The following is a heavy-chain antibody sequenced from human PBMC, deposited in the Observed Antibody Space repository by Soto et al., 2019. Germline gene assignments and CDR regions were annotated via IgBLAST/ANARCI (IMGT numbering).Heavy chain of an antibody. CDR3: TTVERVSWAGYCISTSCYQGYGMDV. D-gene: IGHD2-2*01. CDR2: INPSGGST. J-gene: IGHJ6*02. V-gene: IGHV1-46*01. CDR1: GYTFTSYY. Sequence: ASVKVSCKASGYTFTSYYMHWVRQAPGQGLEWMGIINPSGGSTSYAQKFQGRVTMTRDTSTSTVYMELNSLKTEDTAVYYCTTVERVSWAGYCISTSCYQGYGMDVWGQGTTVTVSS.